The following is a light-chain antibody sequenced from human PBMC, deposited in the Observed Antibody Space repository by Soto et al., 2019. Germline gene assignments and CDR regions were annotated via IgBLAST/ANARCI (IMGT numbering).Light chain of an antibody. Sequence: DIQVTQSPTYLTASLGDRVTITCRASRTIDNYLNWYQQKPGRAPELLVYATSSLQSGVPSRFTGGGSGTHFTLTISGLQPEDFATYFCQQSYNTPITFGQGTRLEIK. CDR3: QQSYNTPIT. CDR1: RTIDNY. V-gene: IGKV1-39*01. CDR2: ATS. J-gene: IGKJ5*01.